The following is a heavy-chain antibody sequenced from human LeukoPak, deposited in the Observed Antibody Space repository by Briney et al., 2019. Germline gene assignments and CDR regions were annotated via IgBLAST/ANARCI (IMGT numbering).Heavy chain of an antibody. CDR2: INPNRGST. CDR3: ATGGHVRVYDSSAYYGHY. D-gene: IGHD3-22*01. V-gene: IGHV1-46*01. J-gene: IGHJ4*02. CDR1: GYTFTSYG. Sequence: ASVKVSCKASGYTFTSYGISWVRQAPGQGLEWMGIINPNRGSTSYAQKFQGRVTMTRDMSTSTVYMELSSLRSEDTAVYYCATGGHVRVYDSSAYYGHYWGQGTLVTVSS.